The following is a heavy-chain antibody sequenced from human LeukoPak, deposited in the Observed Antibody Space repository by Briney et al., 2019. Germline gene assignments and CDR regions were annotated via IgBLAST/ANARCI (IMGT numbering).Heavy chain of an antibody. V-gene: IGHV4-59*12. CDR3: ARLSHGSGSYSGVYYYYYMDV. Sequence: PSETLSLTCTVSGGSISSYYWSWIRQPPGKGLEWIGYIYYSGSTYYNPSLKSRVTISVDTSKNQFSLKLSSVTAADTAVYYRARLSHGSGSYSGVYYYYYMDVWGKGTTVTVSS. D-gene: IGHD3-10*01. J-gene: IGHJ6*03. CDR2: IYYSGST. CDR1: GGSISSYY.